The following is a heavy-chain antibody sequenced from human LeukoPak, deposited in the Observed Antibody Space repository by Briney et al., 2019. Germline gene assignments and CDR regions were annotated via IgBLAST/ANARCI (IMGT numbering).Heavy chain of an antibody. Sequence: GRSLRLSCAASGFTFSSYAMHWVRQAPGKGLEWVAVISYDGSNKYYADSVKGRFTISRANSKNMLYLQMNSLRAEDTAMYYCAKGSASSRPYYFDCWGQGTLVTVSA. CDR1: GFTFSSYA. J-gene: IGHJ4*02. D-gene: IGHD6-6*01. CDR2: ISYDGSNK. CDR3: AKGSASSRPYYFDC. V-gene: IGHV3-30*04.